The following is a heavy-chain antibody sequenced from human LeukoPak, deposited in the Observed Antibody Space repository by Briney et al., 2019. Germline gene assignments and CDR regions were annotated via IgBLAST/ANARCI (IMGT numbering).Heavy chain of an antibody. D-gene: IGHD3-22*01. CDR2: MYYRGNT. Sequence: PSETLSLTCTVSGGSISSITYYWGWIRQPPGKGLEWVGHMYYRGNTFYNPSLKSRVTISVDTSKNQFSLKLSSVTAADTAVYYCARGYVDSSGLTFDYWGQGTLVTVSS. CDR3: ARGYVDSSGLTFDY. CDR1: GGSISSITYY. J-gene: IGHJ4*02. V-gene: IGHV4-39*07.